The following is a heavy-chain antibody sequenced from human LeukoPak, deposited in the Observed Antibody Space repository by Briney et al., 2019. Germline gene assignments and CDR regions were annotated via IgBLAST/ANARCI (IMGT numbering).Heavy chain of an antibody. J-gene: IGHJ4*02. Sequence: GGSLRLSCAASGFTFSDYYMSWIRQAPGKGLEWVANIKQDGSEKYYVDSVKGRFTISRDNAKNSLYLQMNSLRAEDTAVYYCAREYSSSWWAIDYWGQGTLVTVSS. CDR3: AREYSSSWWAIDY. CDR2: IKQDGSEK. D-gene: IGHD6-13*01. CDR1: GFTFSDYY. V-gene: IGHV3-7*01.